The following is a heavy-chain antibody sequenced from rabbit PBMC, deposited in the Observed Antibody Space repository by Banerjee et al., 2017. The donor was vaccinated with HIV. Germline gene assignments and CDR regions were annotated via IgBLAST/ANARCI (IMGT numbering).Heavy chain of an antibody. Sequence: QSLEESGGDLVKPGASLTLTCTASGFDFSTNYYMCWVRQAPGKGLEWIACTRDGSDGGTFYATWAKGRFTISKTSSTAVTLQVASLTGADTATYFCARVQRNMRYCTDLWGPGTLVTVS. D-gene: IGHD7-1*01. CDR3: ARVQRNMRYCTDL. J-gene: IGHJ4*01. V-gene: IGHV1S40*01. CDR2: TRDGSDGGT. CDR1: GFDFSTNYY.